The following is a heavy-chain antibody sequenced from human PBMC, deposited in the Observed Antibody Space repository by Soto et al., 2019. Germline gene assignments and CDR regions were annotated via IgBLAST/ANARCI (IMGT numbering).Heavy chain of an antibody. CDR2: VNPSGGST. V-gene: IGHV1-46*01. D-gene: IGHD3-10*01. CDR1: GYTFIRYG. CDR3: ATSYGSGYRAFDY. Sequence: ASVKVSCKASGYTFIRYGITWVRQAPGQGLEWMGIVNPSGGSTSYAQKFQGRVTMTRDTSTSTVYMELSSLRSEDTAMYYCATSYGSGYRAFDYWGQGALVTVSS. J-gene: IGHJ4*02.